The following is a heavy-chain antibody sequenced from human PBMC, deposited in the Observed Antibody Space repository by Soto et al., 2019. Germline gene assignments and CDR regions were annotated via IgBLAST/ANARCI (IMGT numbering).Heavy chain of an antibody. Sequence: GGSLRLSCAASGFTFSSYGMHWVRQAPGKGLEWVAVIWYDGSNKYYADSVKGRFTISRDNSKNTLYLQMNSLRAEDTAVYYCARDKGKKWFGELFYDYWGQGTLVTVSS. CDR2: IWYDGSNK. CDR1: GFTFSSYG. V-gene: IGHV3-33*01. CDR3: ARDKGKKWFGELFYDY. J-gene: IGHJ4*02. D-gene: IGHD3-10*01.